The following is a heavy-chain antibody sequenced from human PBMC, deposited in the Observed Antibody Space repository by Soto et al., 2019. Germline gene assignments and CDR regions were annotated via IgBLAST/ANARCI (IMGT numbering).Heavy chain of an antibody. D-gene: IGHD6-19*01. CDR2: ISYDGSDT. CDR3: AKGRSESSSWYALDS. CDR1: GFTFSSFA. J-gene: IGHJ4*02. V-gene: IGHV3-30*04. Sequence: QMQLVASGGGVVQPGRSLRFSCAASGFTFSSFAMHWVRQAPGKGLEWVAVISYDGSDTYYTDSVKGRFTISRDNSKNTLNLDMNSRRAEDTAVYYCAKGRSESSSWYALDSWGQGTLVTVSS.